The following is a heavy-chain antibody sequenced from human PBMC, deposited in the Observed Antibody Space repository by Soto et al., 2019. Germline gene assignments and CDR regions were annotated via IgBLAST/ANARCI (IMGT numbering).Heavy chain of an antibody. D-gene: IGHD3-22*01. CDR3: ADSSGYYWSFDL. V-gene: IGHV4-39*01. CDR2: IYYSGST. Sequence: SETLSLTCTVSGGSISSSSYYWGWIRQPPGKGLEWIGSIYYSGSTYYNPSLKSRVTISVDTSKNQFSLKLSSVTAADTAVYYCADSSGYYWSFDLSGRGTLVTVSS. CDR1: GGSISSSSYY. J-gene: IGHJ2*01.